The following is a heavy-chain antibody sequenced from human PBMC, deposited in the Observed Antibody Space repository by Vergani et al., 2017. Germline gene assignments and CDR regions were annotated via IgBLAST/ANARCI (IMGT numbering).Heavy chain of an antibody. V-gene: IGHV4-61*02. CDR2: IYTSGCT. CDR3: ARVGVVVTAQYGMDV. D-gene: IGHD2-21*02. J-gene: IGHJ6*02. Sequence: QVPLQESGPGLVKPSQTLYLTCTVSGGPISSGSYYWSWIGQPAGKGLEWIERIYTSGCTNYNPSLKSRVTIAVDTSKNQFSLKLSSVTAADTAVYYCARVGVVVTAQYGMDVWGQGTTVTVSS. CDR1: GGPISSGSYY.